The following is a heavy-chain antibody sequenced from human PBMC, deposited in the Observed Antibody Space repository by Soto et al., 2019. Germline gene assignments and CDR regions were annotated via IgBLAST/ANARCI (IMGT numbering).Heavy chain of an antibody. CDR2: IIPIFGTA. V-gene: IGHV1-69*01. D-gene: IGHD6-6*01. CDR3: ARGATIRMYISSSPGYYYCGMDV. J-gene: IGHJ6*01. Sequence: QVQLVQSGAEVKKPGSSVKVSCKASGGTFSSYAISWVRQAPGQGLEWMGGIIPIFGTANYAQKFQGRVTIPAGESTSRAYMELSGLRPEDTAVDYWARGATIRMYISSSPGYYYCGMDVWGQGTTVTGSS. CDR1: GGTFSSYA.